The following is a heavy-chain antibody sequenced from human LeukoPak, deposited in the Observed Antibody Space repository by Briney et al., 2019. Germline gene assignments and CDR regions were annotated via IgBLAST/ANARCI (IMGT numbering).Heavy chain of an antibody. V-gene: IGHV4-59*01. CDR2: IYYSGST. D-gene: IGHD6-19*01. J-gene: IGHJ4*02. CDR1: GGSISIYY. Sequence: PSETLSLTCTDPGGSISIYYWSWIREPPGEGLEWIGHIYYSGSTNYNPSLKSRVTISVDTSKNQFSLKLSSVTAADTAVYYCAMGSGWYYFDYWGQGTLVTVSS. CDR3: AMGSGWYYFDY.